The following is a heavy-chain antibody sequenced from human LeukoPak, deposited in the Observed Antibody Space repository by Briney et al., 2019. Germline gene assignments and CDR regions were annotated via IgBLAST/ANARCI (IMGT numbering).Heavy chain of an antibody. D-gene: IGHD5-24*01. CDR2: IIPIFGTA. CDR3: ARGSLGDGYGVGDYYQYMDV. CDR1: GGTFSSYA. Sequence: SSVSVSCKASGGTFSSYAISWVRQAPGQGLEGMGGIIPIFGTANYAQKFQGRVTITTDESTGTAYMEVSSLRSEDTAVYYCARGSLGDGYGVGDYYQYMDVWGKGTTVTVSS. V-gene: IGHV1-69*05. J-gene: IGHJ6*03.